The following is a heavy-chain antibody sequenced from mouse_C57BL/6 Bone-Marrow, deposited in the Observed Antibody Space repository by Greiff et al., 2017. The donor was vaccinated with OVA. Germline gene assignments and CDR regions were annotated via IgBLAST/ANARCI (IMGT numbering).Heavy chain of an antibody. J-gene: IGHJ4*01. CDR1: GFTFSSYG. CDR2: ISSGGSYT. CDR3: ARHRGSMDY. V-gene: IGHV5-6*01. Sequence: EVKLVESGGDLVKPGGSLKLSCAASGFTFSSYGMSWVRQTPDKRLEWVATISSGGSYTYYPDSVKGRFTIYRDNAKNTLYLQMSSLKSEDTAMYYCARHRGSMDYWGQGTSVTVSS.